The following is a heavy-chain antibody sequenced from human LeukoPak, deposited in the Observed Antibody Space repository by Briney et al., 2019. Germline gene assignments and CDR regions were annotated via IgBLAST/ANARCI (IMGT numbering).Heavy chain of an antibody. CDR1: GGSFSGYY. D-gene: IGHD3-16*01. CDR3: ARTRGRIMIAFGGVHFDY. CDR2: INHSGST. Sequence: SETLSLTCAVYGGSFSGYYWSWIRQPPGKGLEWIGEINHSGSTNYNPSLKSRVTISVDTSKNQFSLKLSSVTAADTAVYYCARTRGRIMIAFGGVHFDYWGQGTLVTVSS. J-gene: IGHJ4*02. V-gene: IGHV4-34*01.